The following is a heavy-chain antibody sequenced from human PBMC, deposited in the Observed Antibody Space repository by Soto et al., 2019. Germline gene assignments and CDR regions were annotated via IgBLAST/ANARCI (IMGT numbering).Heavy chain of an antibody. J-gene: IGHJ3*02. CDR1: GFTFSSYG. D-gene: IGHD3-3*01. V-gene: IGHV3-33*01. CDR3: AREGAGFWSGYYTGTKAFDI. CDR2: IWYDGSNK. Sequence: LRLSFAASGFTFSSYGMHWVRQAPGKGLEWVAVIWYDGSNKYYADSVKGRFTISRDNSKNTLYLQMNSLRAEDTAVYYCAREGAGFWSGYYTGTKAFDIWGQGTMVTVSS.